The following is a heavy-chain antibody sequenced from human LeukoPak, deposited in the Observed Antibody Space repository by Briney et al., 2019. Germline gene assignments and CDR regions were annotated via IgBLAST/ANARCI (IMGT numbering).Heavy chain of an antibody. D-gene: IGHD6-19*01. V-gene: IGHV4-30-2*01. J-gene: IGHJ4*02. Sequence: LSQTLSLTCTVSGGSISSGDCYWSWIRQPPGKGLEWIGYIYYSGSTYYNPSLKSQVTISVDRSKNQFSLKLTSVTAADTAVYYCASVAYSTGVSDYWGQGTLVTVSS. CDR1: GGSISSGDCY. CDR3: ASVAYSTGVSDY. CDR2: IYYSGST.